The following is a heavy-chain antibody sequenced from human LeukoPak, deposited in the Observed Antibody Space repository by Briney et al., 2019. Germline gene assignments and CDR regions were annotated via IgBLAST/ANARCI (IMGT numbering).Heavy chain of an antibody. J-gene: IGHJ6*03. CDR1: GYTFTGYY. Sequence: ASVKNSCKASGYTFTGYYIHWVRQAPGQGLEWMGWINPNSGGTNYAQKFQGRVTMTRDTSISTAYMELSRLSSDDTAVYYCARGVTGIYYYYYMDTWGKGTTVTVSS. CDR2: INPNSGGT. CDR3: ARGVTGIYYYYYMDT. V-gene: IGHV1-2*02. D-gene: IGHD3-10*01.